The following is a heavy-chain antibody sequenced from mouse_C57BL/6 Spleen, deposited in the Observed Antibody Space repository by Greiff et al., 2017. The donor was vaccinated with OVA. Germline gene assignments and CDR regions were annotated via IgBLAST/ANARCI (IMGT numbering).Heavy chain of an antibody. J-gene: IGHJ4*01. CDR2: IDPSDSYT. CDR3: ASFDGYYKD. V-gene: IGHV1-69*01. CDR1: GYTFTSYW. D-gene: IGHD2-3*01. Sequence: QVQLKQPGAELVMPGASVKLSCKASGYTFTSYWMHWVKQRPGQGLEWIGEIDPSDSYTNYNQKFKGKSTLTVDKSSSTAYMQLSSLTSEDSAVYYCASFDGYYKDWGQGTSVTVSS.